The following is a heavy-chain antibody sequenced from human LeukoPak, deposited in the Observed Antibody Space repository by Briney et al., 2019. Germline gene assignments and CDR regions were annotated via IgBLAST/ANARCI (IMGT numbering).Heavy chain of an antibody. V-gene: IGHV1-2*06. J-gene: IGHJ4*02. CDR1: GYTFTGYY. D-gene: IGHD2-2*01. CDR3: GRSSRPLDCFDY. CDR2: INPNSGVI. Sequence: ASVKVSCTASGYTFTGYYIHWLRQAPGQGLEWLGRINPNSGVISYAQAFQDRVTLTRDPSISTAYIELSSLTSDDTAVYYCGRSSRPLDCFDYWGQGTLVTVSS.